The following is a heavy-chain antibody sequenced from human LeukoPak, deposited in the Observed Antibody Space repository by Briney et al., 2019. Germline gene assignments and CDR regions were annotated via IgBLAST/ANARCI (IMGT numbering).Heavy chain of an antibody. V-gene: IGHV3-23*01. Sequence: TGGSLRLSCAASGFTFSSYAMSWVRQAPGKGLEWVSLISGSGGSTYYADSVKGRFTISRDNSKNTLYLQMNSLRAEDTAVYYCARAEEVVTAIGYNWFDPWGQGTLVTVSS. D-gene: IGHD2-21*02. J-gene: IGHJ5*02. CDR2: ISGSGGST. CDR3: ARAEEVVTAIGYNWFDP. CDR1: GFTFSSYA.